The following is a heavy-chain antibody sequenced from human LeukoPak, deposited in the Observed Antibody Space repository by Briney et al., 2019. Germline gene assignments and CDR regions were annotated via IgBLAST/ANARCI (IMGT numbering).Heavy chain of an antibody. Sequence: PGGSLRLSCAASGFTFSSYWMHWVPHAPGKGLVWVSRIKGDGSSTTYADSVKGRFTISRDNSKNTLFLQMNSLRAEDTAVYYCAKDSGPYTSGYYGHWGQGTLVTVSS. V-gene: IGHV3-74*01. CDR3: AKDSGPYTSGYYGH. CDR1: GFTFSSYW. CDR2: IKGDGSST. D-gene: IGHD3-22*01. J-gene: IGHJ4*02.